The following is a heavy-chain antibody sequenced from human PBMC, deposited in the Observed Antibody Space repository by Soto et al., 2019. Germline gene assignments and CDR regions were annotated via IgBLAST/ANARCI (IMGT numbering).Heavy chain of an antibody. CDR2: ISHDGNNK. J-gene: IGHJ4*02. D-gene: IGHD2-8*01. CDR1: GFTFNRHP. V-gene: IGHV3-30-3*01. Sequence: SLRLSCAASGFTFNRHPLHWVRQAPGKGLEWVAVISHDGNNKYYADSVKGRFTISRDNSMNMLYLQMHGLRTEDTAIFYCARASGHIYATLHGPFDHWGQGAMVRVSS. CDR3: ARASGHIYATLHGPFDH.